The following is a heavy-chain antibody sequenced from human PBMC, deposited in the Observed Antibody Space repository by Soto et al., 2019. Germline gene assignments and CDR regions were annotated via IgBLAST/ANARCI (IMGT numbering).Heavy chain of an antibody. CDR2: ISHTGTT. CDR3: AEESTVVRGKGKPMWY. D-gene: IGHD1-26*01. Sequence: SETLSLTCAVSGDSIGCSQWWSWVRLPPGKGLEWIGEISHTGTTNYNPSLKSRVTMSVDKPRNQFSLNLTSVTAADTAVYYCAEESTVVRGKGKPMWYWGQGTLVTVSS. J-gene: IGHJ4*02. V-gene: IGHV4-4*02. CDR1: GDSIGCSQW.